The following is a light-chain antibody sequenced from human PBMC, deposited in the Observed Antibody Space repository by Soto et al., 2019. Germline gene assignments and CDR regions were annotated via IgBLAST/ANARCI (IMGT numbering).Light chain of an antibody. CDR1: SSDVGVYNY. V-gene: IGLV2-14*03. CDR2: DVS. Sequence: QSALTQPASVSGSPGQSITISCTGSSSDVGVYNYVAWYQQHPDKAPKLMIFDVSNRPSGVSNRFSGSKSGSTASLTISGLEVEAEADAFCCSYSSSGSLDVFGTGTKVTVL. CDR3: CSYSSSGSLDV. J-gene: IGLJ1*01.